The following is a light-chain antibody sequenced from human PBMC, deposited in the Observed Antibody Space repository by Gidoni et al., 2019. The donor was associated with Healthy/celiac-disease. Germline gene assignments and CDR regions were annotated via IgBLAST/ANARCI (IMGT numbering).Light chain of an antibody. CDR2: GNS. J-gene: IGLJ2*01. CDR1: SSNIGAGYD. V-gene: IGLV1-40*01. Sequence: QSVLTQPPSVSGAPGQRVTISCTGSSSNIGAGYDVPWYQQLPGTAPKLLIYGNSNRPSGVPDRFSGSKSGTSASRAITGLQAEDEADYYCQSYDSSLSGVFGGGTKLTVL. CDR3: QSYDSSLSGV.